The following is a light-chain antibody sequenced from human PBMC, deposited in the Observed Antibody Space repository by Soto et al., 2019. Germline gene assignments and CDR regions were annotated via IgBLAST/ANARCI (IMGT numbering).Light chain of an antibody. Sequence: EIVMTPSPATLSLSPVERATLSCRASQSVNSNYFTWYQQIPGQAPRLLIYGGSSRATGIPDRFSGSGSGTDFTLTISRLEPEDFAVYYCQHYDASQWTFGQGTKVDI. J-gene: IGKJ1*01. V-gene: IGKV3-20*01. CDR3: QHYDASQWT. CDR2: GGS. CDR1: QSVNSNY.